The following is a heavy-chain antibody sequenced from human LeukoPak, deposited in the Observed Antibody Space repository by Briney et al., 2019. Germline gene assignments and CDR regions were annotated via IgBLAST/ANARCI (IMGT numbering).Heavy chain of an antibody. CDR2: FDPEDGET. D-gene: IGHD2-2*01. CDR3: ATDSPSVVVPAAMFGYYYGMDV. J-gene: IGHJ6*02. CDR1: GYTLTELS. Sequence: ASVKVSCKVSGYTLTELSMHWVRQAPGKGLEWMGGFDPEDGETIYAQKFQGRVTMTEDTSTDTAYMELSSLRSEDTAVYYCATDSPSVVVPAAMFGYYYGMDVWGQGTTVTVSS. V-gene: IGHV1-24*01.